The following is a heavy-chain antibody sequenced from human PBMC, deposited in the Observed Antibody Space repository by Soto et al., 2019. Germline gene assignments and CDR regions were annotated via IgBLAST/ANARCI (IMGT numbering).Heavy chain of an antibody. J-gene: IGHJ6*02. CDR3: ARSRHYYDSSGYLAPHYYYYGMDV. Sequence: QVQLVQSGAEVKKPGSSVKVSCKASGGTFSSYAISWVRQAPGQGLEWMGGIIPIFGTANYAQKFQGRVTITADESTSTAYMELSSLRSEDTAVYYCARSRHYYDSSGYLAPHYYYYGMDVWGQGTTVTVSS. CDR1: GGTFSSYA. CDR2: IIPIFGTA. V-gene: IGHV1-69*12. D-gene: IGHD3-22*01.